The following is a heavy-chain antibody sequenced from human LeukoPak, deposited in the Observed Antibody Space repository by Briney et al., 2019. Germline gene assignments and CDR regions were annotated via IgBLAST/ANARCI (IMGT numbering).Heavy chain of an antibody. V-gene: IGHV3-30*03. CDR2: ISYDGSNK. CDR1: GLTFSSYG. CDR3: AIGDGLGELSSSFDY. Sequence: GGSLRLSCAASGLTFSSYGMHWVRQAPGKGLEWVAVISYDGSNKYYADSVKGRFTISRDNSKNTLYLQMNSLRAEDSTMYYCAIGDGLGELSSSFDYWGQGTLVTVSS. J-gene: IGHJ4*02. D-gene: IGHD3-16*02.